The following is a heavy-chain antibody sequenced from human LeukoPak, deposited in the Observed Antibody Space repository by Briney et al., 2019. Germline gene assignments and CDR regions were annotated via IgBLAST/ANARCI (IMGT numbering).Heavy chain of an antibody. D-gene: IGHD1-26*01. J-gene: IGHJ4*02. CDR2: INPNSGDT. CDR1: GYTFTGYY. CDR3: ARARGGSYLYYFDY. V-gene: IGHV1-2*06. Sequence: GASVKVSCKASGYTFTGYYVHWVRQAPGQGLEWMGRINPNSGDTNYAQKFQGRVTITADESTSTAYMELSSLRSEDTAVYYCARARGGSYLYYFDYWGQGTLVTVSS.